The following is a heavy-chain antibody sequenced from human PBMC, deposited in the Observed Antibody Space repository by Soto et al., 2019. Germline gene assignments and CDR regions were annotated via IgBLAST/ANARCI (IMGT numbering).Heavy chain of an antibody. J-gene: IGHJ1*01. CDR3: ARLSVEGTRGYFQH. D-gene: IGHD1-1*01. V-gene: IGHV5-51*01. CDR2: IYPGDSDT. Sequence: GEPLQISCKGSGYTFTNNWVGWVRQMPGKGLEWMGIIYPGDSDTRYSPSFQGQVTISVDKSISTAYLQWSSLKASDTAMYYCARLSVEGTRGYFQHWGQGTLVTVSS. CDR1: GYTFTNNW.